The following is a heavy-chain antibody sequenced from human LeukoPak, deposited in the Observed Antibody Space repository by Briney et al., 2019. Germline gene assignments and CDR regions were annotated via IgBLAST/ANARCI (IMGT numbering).Heavy chain of an antibody. Sequence: GGSLRLSCAASGFTFSGSAMHWVRQASGKGLEWVGRIGSKANSYATAYAASVKDRFTISRDDSKNTAYLQMNSLKTEDTAVYYCTRLDSSGWSDYWGQGTLVTVPS. J-gene: IGHJ4*02. CDR3: TRLDSSGWSDY. CDR1: GFTFSGSA. V-gene: IGHV3-73*01. CDR2: IGSKANSYAT. D-gene: IGHD6-19*01.